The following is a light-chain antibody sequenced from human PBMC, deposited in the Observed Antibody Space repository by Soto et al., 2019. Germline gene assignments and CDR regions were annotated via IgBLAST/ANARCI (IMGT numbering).Light chain of an antibody. CDR2: DAS. CDR1: QSVSSN. J-gene: IGKJ3*01. V-gene: IGKV3-11*01. Sequence: EIVMTQSPATLSVSPGERATLSCRASQSVSSNLAWYQQKPGQAPRLLIYDASNRATGIPARFSGSGSGTDFTLTISSLEPEDFAVYYCQQRSNWPWTFGPGTKVDIK. CDR3: QQRSNWPWT.